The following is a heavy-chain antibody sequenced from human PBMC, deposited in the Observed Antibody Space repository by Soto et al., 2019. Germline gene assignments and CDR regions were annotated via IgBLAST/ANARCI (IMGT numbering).Heavy chain of an antibody. CDR3: ARDQIDAGGLIPFQH. V-gene: IGHV3-21*01. Sequence: AGSVGTVCRSRRRPDRQAPGKGLEWVSAISSSGSNTYYADSVKGRFTISRDNAKNTLYLQMNSLRAEDTAVYYCARDQIDAGGLIPFQHWGQGTLVTVSS. J-gene: IGHJ1*01. D-gene: IGHD2-15*01. CDR2: ISSSGSNT. CDR1: VGTVCRSR.